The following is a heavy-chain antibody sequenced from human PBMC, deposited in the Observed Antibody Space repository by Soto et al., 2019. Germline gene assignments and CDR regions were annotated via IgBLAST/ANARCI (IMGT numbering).Heavy chain of an antibody. J-gene: IGHJ3*02. CDR3: ARVLADAFDI. V-gene: IGHV1-18*01. CDR2: ISAYNGNT. CDR1: GYTFTSYG. Sequence: ASVKVSCKASGYTFTSYGISWVRQAPGQGLEWMGWISAYNGNTSYAQKLQGRVTMTRDTSTSTVYMELSSLRSEDTAVYYCARVLADAFDIWGQGTMVTVSS.